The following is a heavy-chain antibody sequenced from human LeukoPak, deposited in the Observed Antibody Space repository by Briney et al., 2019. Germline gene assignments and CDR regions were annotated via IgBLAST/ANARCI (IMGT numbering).Heavy chain of an antibody. D-gene: IGHD7-27*01. V-gene: IGHV3-48*01. Sequence: GGSLRLXCAASGFTFSSFTMNWVRQAPGKGLEWVSYITSSSGTMYYADSVRGRFTISRDNAKNSLYLQMNSLRAEDTAVYYCARGWGTLDYWSQGTQVTVSS. J-gene: IGHJ4*02. CDR2: ITSSSGTM. CDR3: ARGWGTLDY. CDR1: GFTFSSFT.